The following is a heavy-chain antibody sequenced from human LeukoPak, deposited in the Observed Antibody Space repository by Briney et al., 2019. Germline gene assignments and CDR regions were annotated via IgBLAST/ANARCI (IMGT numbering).Heavy chain of an antibody. J-gene: IGHJ4*02. CDR3: ARHVVAVGFDY. D-gene: IGHD3-22*01. V-gene: IGHV3-21*01. Sequence: GGSLRLSCAASGFTFSSYSVNWVRQAPGKGLEWVSSISSSSSYIYYADSVKGRFTISRDNAKNSLYLQMNSLRAEDTAVYYCARHVVAVGFDYWGQGTLVTVAS. CDR1: GFTFSSYS. CDR2: ISSSSSYI.